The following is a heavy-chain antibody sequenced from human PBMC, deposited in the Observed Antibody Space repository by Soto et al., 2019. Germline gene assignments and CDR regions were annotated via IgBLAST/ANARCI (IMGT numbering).Heavy chain of an antibody. D-gene: IGHD3-22*01. CDR3: ARELEGYYYDSSGYYGDI. V-gene: IGHV1-69*13. CDR2: IIPIFGTA. Sequence: SVKVSCKASGGTFSSYAISWVRQAPGQGLEWMGGIIPIFGTANYAQKFQGRVTITADESTSTAYMELSSLRSEDTAVYYCARELEGYYYDSSGYYGDIWGQGTMVTVSS. CDR1: GGTFSSYA. J-gene: IGHJ3*02.